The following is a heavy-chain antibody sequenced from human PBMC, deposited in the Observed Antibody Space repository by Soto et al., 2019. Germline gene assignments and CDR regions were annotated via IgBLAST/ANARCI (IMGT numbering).Heavy chain of an antibody. J-gene: IGHJ4*02. CDR1: YGNIISLGCR. CDR3: ARRYGTTFDY. V-gene: IGHV4-31*02. CDR2: IYDSESA. D-gene: IGHD1-1*01. Sequence: TVFYGNIISLGCRRIRKKQNPGKGLEWIGYIYDSESAYYNPSLKSRVTISVDTSKNQFSLKLSSVTAADTDVYYCARRYGTTFDYWGQGTLVTVSS.